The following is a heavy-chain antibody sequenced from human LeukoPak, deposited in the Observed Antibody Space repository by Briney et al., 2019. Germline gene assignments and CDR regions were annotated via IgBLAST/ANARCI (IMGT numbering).Heavy chain of an antibody. CDR1: GGSISSGRYY. V-gene: IGHV4-31*03. D-gene: IGHD3-10*01. CDR2: IYYSGST. J-gene: IGHJ6*02. Sequence: SQTLSLTCTVSGGSISSGRYYWSWIRQHPGKGLEWIGFIYYSGSTYYNPSLKSRVTISVDTSKKQFSLKLSSVTAADTAVYYCARVDGSGSYYSQKYGMDVWGRGTTVTVSS. CDR3: ARVDGSGSYYSQKYGMDV.